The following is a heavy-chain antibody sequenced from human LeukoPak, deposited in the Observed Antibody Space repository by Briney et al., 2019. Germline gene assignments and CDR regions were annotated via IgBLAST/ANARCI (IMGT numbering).Heavy chain of an antibody. CDR2: ISGSGGST. V-gene: IGHV3-23*01. J-gene: IGHJ5*02. Sequence: GGSLRLSCTASGFTFVNYGMSWVRQAPGKGLEWVSAISGSGGSTYYADSVKGRFTISRDNSKNTLYLQMNSLRAEDTAVYYCAKTDDFWSGYYTGLGWFDPWGQGTLVTVSS. CDR3: AKTDDFWSGYYTGLGWFDP. CDR1: GFTFVNYG. D-gene: IGHD3-3*01.